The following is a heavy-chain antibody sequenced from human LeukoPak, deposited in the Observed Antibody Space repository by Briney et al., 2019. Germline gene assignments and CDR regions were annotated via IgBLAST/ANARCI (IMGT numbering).Heavy chain of an antibody. CDR1: GFTFNNFA. CDR3: AKEKLVDDAFDI. D-gene: IGHD2-8*02. V-gene: IGHV3-23*01. Sequence: GGSLRLSCAAAGFTFNNFAMSWVRQAAGKGLEWVSTIEDSGDSTFYADSVRGRFTITRDNSNNTLYLQMNSLRAEDTALYYCAKEKLVDDAFDIWGQGTMVTISS. J-gene: IGHJ3*02. CDR2: IEDSGDST.